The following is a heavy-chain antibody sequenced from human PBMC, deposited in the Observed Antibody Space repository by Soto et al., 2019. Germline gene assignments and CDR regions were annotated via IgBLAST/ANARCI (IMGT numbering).Heavy chain of an antibody. D-gene: IGHD3-10*01. J-gene: IGHJ5*02. CDR2: ISGSGGST. CDR3: AKGGYGSGSHLLFWFDP. V-gene: IGHV3-23*01. Sequence: GGSLRLSCAASGFTFSSYAMSWVRQAPGKGLEWVSAISGSGGSTYYADSVKGRFTISRDNSKNTLYLQMNSLRAEDTAVYYCAKGGYGSGSHLLFWFDPWGQGTLVTVSS. CDR1: GFTFSSYA.